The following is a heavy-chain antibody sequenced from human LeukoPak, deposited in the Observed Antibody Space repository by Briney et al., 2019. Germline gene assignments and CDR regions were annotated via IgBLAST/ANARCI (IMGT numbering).Heavy chain of an antibody. J-gene: IGHJ4*02. CDR1: GFTFTNAW. CDR2: IKSKTDGGTT. D-gene: IGHD5-12*01. CDR3: ATDTKDMLTTIGALDF. V-gene: IGHV3-15*01. Sequence: GGSLRLSCAASGFTFTNAWMTWVRQAPGKGLEWVGCIKSKTDGGTTDYAATLKGRFIISRDESKNTQYLQMNRLTTEDTAVCYCATDTKDMLTTIGALDFWGQGNLVTVSS.